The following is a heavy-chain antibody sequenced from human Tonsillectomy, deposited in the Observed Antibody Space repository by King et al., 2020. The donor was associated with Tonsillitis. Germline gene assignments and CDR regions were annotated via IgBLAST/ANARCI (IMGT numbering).Heavy chain of an antibody. Sequence: QLQESGPGLVKPSETLSLTCTVSGGSFSNYYWSWIRQPPGKGLEWIGYIYYSGSTNYNPSLKSRVTISLDTSKNQFSLKLSSVTAADTAVYYCARGAFVVPPGINWFDPWGQGTLVTVSS. D-gene: IGHD2-2*01. CDR1: GGSFSNYY. J-gene: IGHJ5*02. CDR3: ARGAFVVPPGINWFDP. V-gene: IGHV4-59*01. CDR2: IYYSGST.